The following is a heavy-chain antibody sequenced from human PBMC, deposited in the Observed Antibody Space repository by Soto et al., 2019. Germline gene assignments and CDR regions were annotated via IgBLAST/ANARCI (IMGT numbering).Heavy chain of an antibody. CDR2: IYYSGST. CDR1: GGSISSGDYY. V-gene: IGHV4-30-4*01. Sequence: SETLSLTCTVSGGSISSGDYYWSWIRQPPGKGLEWIGYIYYSGSTYYNPSLKSRVTISVDASKNQFSLKLSSVTAADTAVYYCASGPVPAGPIDYWGQGTLVTVYS. CDR3: ASGPVPAGPIDY. J-gene: IGHJ4*02. D-gene: IGHD2-2*01.